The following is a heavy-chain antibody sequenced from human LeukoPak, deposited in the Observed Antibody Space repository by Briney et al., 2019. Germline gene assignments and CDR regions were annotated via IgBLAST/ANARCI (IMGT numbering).Heavy chain of an antibody. V-gene: IGHV3-21*01. D-gene: IGHD6-13*01. CDR1: GFTFSSYS. Sequence: GGSLRLSCAASGFTFSSYSMNWVRQAPGKGLEWVSSISSSSSYIYYADSVKGRFTISRDNAKNSLYLQMNSLRAEDTAVYYCARVSSSWYFDLWGRGTLVTVSS. CDR3: ARVSSSWYFDL. CDR2: ISSSSSYI. J-gene: IGHJ2*01.